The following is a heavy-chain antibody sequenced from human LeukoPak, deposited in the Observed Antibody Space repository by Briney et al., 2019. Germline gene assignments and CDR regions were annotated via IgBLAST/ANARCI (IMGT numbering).Heavy chain of an antibody. J-gene: IGHJ4*02. CDR3: ARDYYNVFDF. CDR1: GLIFSNYW. CDR2: INQDGSEK. D-gene: IGHD3-22*01. V-gene: IGHV3-7*01. Sequence: GGSLRLSCAASGLIFSNYWMSWVRQAPGKGLEWVANINQDGSEKYYVDSLKGRFTISRDNAKNSLYLQMNSLRAEDTAVYYCARDYYNVFDFWGQGTLVTVSS.